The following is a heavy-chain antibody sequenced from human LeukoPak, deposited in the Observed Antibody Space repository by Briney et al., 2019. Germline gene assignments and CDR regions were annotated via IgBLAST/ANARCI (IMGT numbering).Heavy chain of an antibody. J-gene: IGHJ4*02. D-gene: IGHD1-7*01. CDR1: GGSFSGYY. V-gene: IGHV4-34*01. CDR2: INHRGST. Sequence: SETLSLTCAVYGGSFSGYYWSWIRQPPGKGLEWIGEINHRGSTNYNPSLKSRVTISVDTSKNQFSLKLSSVTAADTAVYYCARASNWNYFRALDYWGQGTLVTVSS. CDR3: ARASNWNYFRALDY.